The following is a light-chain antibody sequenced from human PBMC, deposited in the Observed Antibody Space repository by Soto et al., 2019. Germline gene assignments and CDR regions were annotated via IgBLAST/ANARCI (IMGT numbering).Light chain of an antibody. CDR1: QSVSGSY. V-gene: IGKV3-20*01. Sequence: EIVLTQSPGTLSLSPGERATLSCRASQSVSGSYLAWYQQKPGQAPRLLIHGASSRATGIPDRFSGSGSGTDFTLTISRLEPEDFAVYYCQQYGRPFGQGTKVDIK. J-gene: IGKJ1*01. CDR2: GAS. CDR3: QQYGRP.